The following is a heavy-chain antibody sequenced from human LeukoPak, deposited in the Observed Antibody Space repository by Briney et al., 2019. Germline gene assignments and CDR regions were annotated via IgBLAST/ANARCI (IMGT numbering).Heavy chain of an antibody. CDR2: TYYRSKWYN. D-gene: IGHD2-15*01. Sequence: SQTLSLTCAISGDSVSSNSAAWNWIRQSPSRGLEWLGRTYYRSKWYNDYAVSVKSRITINPDTSKNQFSLQLNSVTPEVTAVYYCAREGAATFNSYYGMDVWGQGTTVTVSS. V-gene: IGHV6-1*01. CDR3: AREGAATFNSYYGMDV. CDR1: GDSVSSNSAA. J-gene: IGHJ6*02.